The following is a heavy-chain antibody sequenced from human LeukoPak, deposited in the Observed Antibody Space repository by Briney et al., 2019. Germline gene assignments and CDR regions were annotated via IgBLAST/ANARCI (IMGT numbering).Heavy chain of an antibody. CDR2: ISAYNGNT. D-gene: IGHD3-3*01. CDR1: GYTFTSYG. V-gene: IGHV1-18*01. CDR3: ARLDFGVVTAFDP. Sequence: EASVTVSCTASGYTFTSYGISWVRQAPGQGLEWMGWISAYNGNTNYAQKLQGRVTMTTDTSTSTAYMELRSLRSDDTAVYYCARLDFGVVTAFDPWGQGTLVTVSS. J-gene: IGHJ5*02.